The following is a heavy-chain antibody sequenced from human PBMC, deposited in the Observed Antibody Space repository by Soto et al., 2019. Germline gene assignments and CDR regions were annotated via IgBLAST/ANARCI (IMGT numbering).Heavy chain of an antibody. CDR3: ARDVLAGYSSSWPLWY. CDR2: IVVGSGNT. CDR1: GFTFTSSA. Sequence: QMQLVQSGPEVKKPGTSVKVSCKASGFTFTSSAMQWVRQARGQRLEWIGWIVVGSGNTNYAQKFQERVTITRDMSTSTAYMELRSLRSDDTAVYYCARDVLAGYSSSWPLWYWGQGTLVTVSS. V-gene: IGHV1-58*02. D-gene: IGHD6-13*01. J-gene: IGHJ4*02.